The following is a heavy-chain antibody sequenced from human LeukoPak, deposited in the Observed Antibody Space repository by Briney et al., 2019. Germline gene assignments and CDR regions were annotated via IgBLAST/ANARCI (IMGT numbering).Heavy chain of an antibody. J-gene: IGHJ6*03. Sequence: KPSETLSLTCTVSGGSISSYYWSWIRQPPGKGLEWIGEINHSGSTNYNPSLKSRVTISVDTSKNQFSLKLSSVTAADTAVYYCAREWFGELSWAVYYYYMDVWGKGTTVTISS. D-gene: IGHD3-10*01. CDR3: AREWFGELSWAVYYYYMDV. V-gene: IGHV4-34*01. CDR1: GGSISSYY. CDR2: INHSGST.